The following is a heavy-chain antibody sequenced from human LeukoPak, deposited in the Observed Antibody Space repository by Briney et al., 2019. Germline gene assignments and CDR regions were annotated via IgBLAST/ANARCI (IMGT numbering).Heavy chain of an antibody. D-gene: IGHD4-17*01. CDR2: INSDGSST. CDR3: ARRKAYGDYEFDY. J-gene: IGHJ4*02. Sequence: GGSLRLSCAASGFTFSSYAMSWVRQAPGKGLEWVSLINSDGSSTSYADSVKGRFTISRDNAKNTLYLQMNSLRAEDTAVYYCARRKAYGDYEFDYWGQGTLVTVSS. V-gene: IGHV3-74*01. CDR1: GFTFSSYA.